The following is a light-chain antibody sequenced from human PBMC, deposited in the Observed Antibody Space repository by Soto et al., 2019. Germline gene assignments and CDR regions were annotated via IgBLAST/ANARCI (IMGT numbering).Light chain of an antibody. CDR3: MQALQTPYT. V-gene: IGKV2-28*01. J-gene: IGKJ2*01. CDR2: LGS. Sequence: DIVMTQSPLFLPVTPGEPASISGRSSQSRLHSNGFKYLDWYLQRPGQSQQLLVYLGSNRASGVPARFSGSGSGTDFTLKISRVEAEDVGVYYCMQALQTPYTFGQGTKLEIK. CDR1: QSRLHSNGFKY.